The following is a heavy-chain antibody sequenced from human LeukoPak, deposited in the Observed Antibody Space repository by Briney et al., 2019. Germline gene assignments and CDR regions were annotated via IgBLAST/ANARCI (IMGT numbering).Heavy chain of an antibody. CDR2: IFYSGST. V-gene: IGHV4-38-2*01. CDR3: ARQGGIIVVGPAALGFDP. D-gene: IGHD2-2*01. Sequence: PSETLSLTCAVSGYSISSGYYWGWIRQPPGQGLGWIGSIFYSGSTYYNPSRKGRVTISVDTPKNPFSLKLSSVTAADTAVYYCARQGGIIVVGPAALGFDPWGQGTLVTVSS. CDR1: GYSISSGYY. J-gene: IGHJ5*02.